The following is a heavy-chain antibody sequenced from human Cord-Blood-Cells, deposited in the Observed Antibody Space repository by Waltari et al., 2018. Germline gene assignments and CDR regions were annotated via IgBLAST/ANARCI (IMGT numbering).Heavy chain of an antibody. J-gene: IGHJ6*03. Sequence: QVPPVQSGAEVEKAGSSVKVSCKAYGGPFSSYAISWVRQAPGQGLEWMGGIIPIFGTANYAQKFQGRVTITADESTSTAYMELSSLRSEDTAVYYCASGVPAAKYDYYYYMDVWGKGTTVTVSS. V-gene: IGHV1-69*01. CDR3: ASGVPAAKYDYYYYMDV. CDR1: GGPFSSYA. CDR2: IIPIFGTA. D-gene: IGHD2-2*01.